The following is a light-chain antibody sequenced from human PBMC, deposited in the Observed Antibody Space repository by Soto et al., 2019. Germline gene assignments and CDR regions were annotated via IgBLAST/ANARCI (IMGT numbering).Light chain of an antibody. CDR3: QQYNNYPRT. V-gene: IGKV1-5*01. J-gene: IGKJ1*01. Sequence: DIQMPQSHSTLSGSVGDRVTITCRARQTISSWLAWYQQKPGKAPQFLIYDASSLKSGVPSRFSGGGAATEYTLTISNLQPDDVATYFCQQYNNYPRTFGQGTKVDIK. CDR1: QTISSW. CDR2: DAS.